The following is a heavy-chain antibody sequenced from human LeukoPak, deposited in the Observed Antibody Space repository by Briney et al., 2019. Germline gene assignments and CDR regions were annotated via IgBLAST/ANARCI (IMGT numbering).Heavy chain of an antibody. D-gene: IGHD3-10*02. CDR3: AKERRLVTDYVSPRPFDY. J-gene: IGHJ4*02. Sequence: GASVKVSCKASGYTFTSYYVHWVRQAPGQGLEWMGIINPSGGSLTYAQNFQGRVTMTRDTSTSTVYLELSSLRSDDTAVYYCAKERRLVTDYVSPRPFDYWGQGALVTVSS. CDR2: INPSGGSL. V-gene: IGHV1-46*01. CDR1: GYTFTSYY.